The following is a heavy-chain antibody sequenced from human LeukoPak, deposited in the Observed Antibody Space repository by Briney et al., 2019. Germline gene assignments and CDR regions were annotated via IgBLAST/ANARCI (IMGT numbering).Heavy chain of an antibody. CDR3: AKGVEAVAVSSMGLSA. CDR2: ISWNSGSI. Sequence: PGGSLRLSCAASGFTFDDYAMHWVRQAPGKGLAWVSGISWNSGSIGYADSVKGRFTISRDNAKNSLYLQMNSLRAEDTALYYCAKGVEAVAVSSMGLSAWGQGTLVTVSS. V-gene: IGHV3-9*01. D-gene: IGHD6-19*01. J-gene: IGHJ5*02. CDR1: GFTFDDYA.